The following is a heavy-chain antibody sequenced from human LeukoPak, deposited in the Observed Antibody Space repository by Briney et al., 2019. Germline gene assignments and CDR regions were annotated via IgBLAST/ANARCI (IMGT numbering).Heavy chain of an antibody. V-gene: IGHV3-48*03. D-gene: IGHD2-15*01. CDR3: ARPLGVVAAYDY. CDR2: ISSSGSTI. Sequence: GGSLRLSCAASGFTFSSYEMNWVRQAPGKGLEWGSYISSSGSTIYYADSVKGRFTISRDNAKNSLYLQMNSLRAEDTAVYYCARPLGVVAAYDYWGQGTLVTVSS. J-gene: IGHJ4*02. CDR1: GFTFSSYE.